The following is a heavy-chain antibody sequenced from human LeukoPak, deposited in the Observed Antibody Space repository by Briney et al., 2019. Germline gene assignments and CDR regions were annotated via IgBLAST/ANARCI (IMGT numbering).Heavy chain of an antibody. CDR2: ISGSGGST. V-gene: IGHV3-23*01. CDR1: GFTFSSYA. CDR3: AKVLDADSSASNAFDI. Sequence: GGSLRLSCAASGFTFSSYAMSWVRQAPGKGLEWVSAISGSGGSTYYADSVKGRFTISRDNSKNTLYLQMSSLRAEDTAVYYCAKVLDADSSASNAFDIWGQGTMVTVSS. D-gene: IGHD3-22*01. J-gene: IGHJ3*02.